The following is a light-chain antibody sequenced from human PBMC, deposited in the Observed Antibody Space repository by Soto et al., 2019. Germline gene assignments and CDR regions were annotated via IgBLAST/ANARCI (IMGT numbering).Light chain of an antibody. CDR1: SSNIGSNA. J-gene: IGLJ2*01. Sequence: QSVLTQPPSASGTPGQRVTISCSGSSSNIGSNAVNWYQQLPGTAPKVLIYSNNQRPSGVPDRFSGSKSGTSASLAISGLQSEDEADYYCAAWDDSLNGAVFGGGNKLTVL. CDR3: AAWDDSLNGAV. V-gene: IGLV1-44*01. CDR2: SNN.